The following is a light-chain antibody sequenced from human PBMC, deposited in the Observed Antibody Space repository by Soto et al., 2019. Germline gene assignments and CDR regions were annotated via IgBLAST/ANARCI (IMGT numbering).Light chain of an antibody. CDR2: DAS. CDR1: QDFSNF. Sequence: DIQMTQSPSSLSASVGDRVTITCQASQDFSNFLNWYQQKPGKAPKLLIYDASNLETGVPSRFSGGGSGTHFTFTISSLQPEDIATYYCQQDGNLPLTFGPGTKVDIK. V-gene: IGKV1-33*01. J-gene: IGKJ3*01. CDR3: QQDGNLPLT.